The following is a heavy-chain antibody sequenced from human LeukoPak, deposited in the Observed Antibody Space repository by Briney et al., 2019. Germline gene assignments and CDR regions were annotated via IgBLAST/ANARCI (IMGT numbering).Heavy chain of an antibody. CDR1: GFTFSSYW. D-gene: IGHD2-21*02. V-gene: IGHV3-7*01. Sequence: GGSLRLSCAASGFTFSSYWMSWVRQAPGEGLEWVANIKQDGSEKYYVDSVKGRFTISRDNAKNSLYLQMNSLRAEDTAVYYCARGDTYCGGDCYSFDYWGQGTLVTVSS. J-gene: IGHJ4*02. CDR2: IKQDGSEK. CDR3: ARGDTYCGGDCYSFDY.